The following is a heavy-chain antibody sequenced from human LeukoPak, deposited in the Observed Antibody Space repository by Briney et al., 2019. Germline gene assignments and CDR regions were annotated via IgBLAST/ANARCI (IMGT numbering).Heavy chain of an antibody. V-gene: IGHV3-53*05. J-gene: IGHJ6*02. CDR2: IYSGGST. D-gene: IGHD5-12*01. CDR3: ARGGLDSGYDYDYYYGMDV. CDR1: GFTVSSNY. Sequence: GGSLRLSCAASGFTVSSNYMSWVRQAPGKGLEWVSVIYSGGSTYYADSVKGRFTISRDNSKNTLYLQMNSLRAEDTAVYYCARGGLDSGYDYDYYYGMDVWGQGTTVTVSS.